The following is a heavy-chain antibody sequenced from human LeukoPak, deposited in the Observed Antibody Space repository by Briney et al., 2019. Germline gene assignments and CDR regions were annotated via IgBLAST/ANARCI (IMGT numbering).Heavy chain of an antibody. V-gene: IGHV3-23*01. J-gene: IGHJ4*02. CDR1: GLTFSSYA. CDR2: ISGSGGRT. CDR3: AKDLDGSGFYGGDS. Sequence: GGSLRLSCAASGLTFSSYAMSWVRQAPGKGLEWVSSISGSGGRTYYADSKKGRFTISRDNSKNTLYLQMSSLRVEDTAVYFCAKDLDGSGFYGGDSWGQGTLVTVSS. D-gene: IGHD3-3*01.